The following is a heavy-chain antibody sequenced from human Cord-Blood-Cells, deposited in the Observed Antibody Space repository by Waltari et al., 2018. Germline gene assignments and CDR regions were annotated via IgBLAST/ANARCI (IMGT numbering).Heavy chain of an antibody. D-gene: IGHD1-26*01. V-gene: IGHV4-39*01. CDR2: IYYSGST. Sequence: QLQLQESGPGLVKPSATLSLTCTVSGGSISSSSYYWGWIRQPPGKGLEWIGSIYYSGSTYYNPSLKSRVTISVDTSKNQFSLKLSSVTAADTAVYYCARTLGGGYYAFDIWGQGTIVTVSS. CDR1: GGSISSSSYY. J-gene: IGHJ3*02. CDR3: ARTLGGGYYAFDI.